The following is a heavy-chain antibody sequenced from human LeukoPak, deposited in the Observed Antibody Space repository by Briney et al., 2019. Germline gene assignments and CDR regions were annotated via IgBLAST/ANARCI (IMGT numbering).Heavy chain of an antibody. D-gene: IGHD2-2*02. Sequence: SETLSLTCTDPGGSISSYYWSWIRQPPGKGLEWIGHIYYSGSTNYNPSPKSRVTISVDTSKNQFSLKLSSVTAADTDVYYCARSDCSSTSCYNPYYYYYGMDVWGQGTTVTVSS. CDR1: GGSISSYY. CDR3: ARSDCSSTSCYNPYYYYYGMDV. CDR2: IYYSGST. V-gene: IGHV4-59*01. J-gene: IGHJ6*02.